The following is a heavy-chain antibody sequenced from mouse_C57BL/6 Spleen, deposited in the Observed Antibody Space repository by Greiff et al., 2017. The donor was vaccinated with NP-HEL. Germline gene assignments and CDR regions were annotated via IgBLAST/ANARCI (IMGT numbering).Heavy chain of an antibody. CDR1: GFTFSDYG. Sequence: DVMLVESGGGLVKPGGSLKLSCAASGFTFSDYGMHWVRQAPEKGLEWVAYISSGSSTIYYADTVKGRFTISRDNAKNTLFLQMTSLRSEDTAMYYCARKDYYGSSYGAWFAYWGQGTLVTVSA. CDR2: ISSGSSTI. V-gene: IGHV5-17*01. D-gene: IGHD1-1*01. J-gene: IGHJ3*01. CDR3: ARKDYYGSSYGAWFAY.